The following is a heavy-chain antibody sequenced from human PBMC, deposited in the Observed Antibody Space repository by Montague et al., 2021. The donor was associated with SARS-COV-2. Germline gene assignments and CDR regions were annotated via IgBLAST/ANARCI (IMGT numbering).Heavy chain of an antibody. J-gene: IGHJ6*03. Sequence: SETLSLTCAVYGGSFSGYYWSWIRQPPGKGLEWIGEINHSGSTNYNPSLKSRVTISVDTSKNQFSLKLSSVTAAGTAVYYCARGLKWGFLGGYYYYMDVWGKGTTVTVSS. V-gene: IGHV4-34*01. CDR3: ARGLKWGFLGGYYYYMDV. CDR1: GGSFSGYY. D-gene: IGHD3-3*01. CDR2: INHSGST.